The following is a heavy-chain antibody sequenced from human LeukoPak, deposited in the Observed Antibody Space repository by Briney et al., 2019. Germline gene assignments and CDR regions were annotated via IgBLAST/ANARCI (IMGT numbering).Heavy chain of an antibody. D-gene: IGHD6-6*01. V-gene: IGHV4-61*01. Sequence: SETLSLTCTVSGGSVSSGTYYWTWIRQPPGKRLEWIGYIYYSGTTIYNPSLKSRVTMSVDTSENQFSLRLYSVTAADTAVYYCARVHSSSYYFDFWGQGTLVTVSS. J-gene: IGHJ4*02. CDR1: GGSVSSGTYY. CDR3: ARVHSSSYYFDF. CDR2: IYYSGTT.